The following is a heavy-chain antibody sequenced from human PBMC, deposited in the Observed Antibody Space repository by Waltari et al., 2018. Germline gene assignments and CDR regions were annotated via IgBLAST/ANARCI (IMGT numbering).Heavy chain of an antibody. Sequence: QVQLQQWGAGLLKPSETLSLTCAVYGGSFSGYYWSWIRQPPGKGLEWIGEINHSGSTNYNPSLKSRVTISVDTSKNQFSLKLSSVTAADTAVYYCARDPSPDYYMDVWGKGTTVTVSS. CDR2: INHSGST. CDR3: ARDPSPDYYMDV. V-gene: IGHV4-34*01. J-gene: IGHJ6*03. CDR1: GGSFSGYY.